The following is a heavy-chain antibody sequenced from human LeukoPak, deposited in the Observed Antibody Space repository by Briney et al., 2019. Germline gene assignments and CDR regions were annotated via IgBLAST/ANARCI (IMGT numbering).Heavy chain of an antibody. V-gene: IGHV1-46*01. D-gene: IGHD3-10*01. Sequence: ASVKVSCKASGYTFTSYYMHWVRQAPGQGLEWMGLINPSGGGTSYAQKFQGRVAMTRDMSTSTVYMELSSLRSEDTAVYYCAREGFHGRELFPTFDYWGQGTLVTVSS. CDR3: AREGFHGRELFPTFDY. CDR2: INPSGGGT. CDR1: GYTFTSYY. J-gene: IGHJ4*02.